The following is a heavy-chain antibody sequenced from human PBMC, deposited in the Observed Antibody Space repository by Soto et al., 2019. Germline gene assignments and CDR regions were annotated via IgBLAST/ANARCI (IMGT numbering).Heavy chain of an antibody. CDR1: GFTFSSYS. Sequence: GGSLRLSCAASGFTFSSYSMNWVRQAPGKGLEWVSYISSSSSTIYYADSVKGRFTISRDNAKNSLYLQMNSLRAEDTAVYYCARGVDTAKAGYWGQGTLVTVSS. J-gene: IGHJ4*02. CDR2: ISSSSSTI. D-gene: IGHD5-18*01. V-gene: IGHV3-48*01. CDR3: ARGVDTAKAGY.